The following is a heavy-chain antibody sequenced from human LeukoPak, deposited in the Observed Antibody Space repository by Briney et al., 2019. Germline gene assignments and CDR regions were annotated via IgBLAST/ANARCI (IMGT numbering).Heavy chain of an antibody. V-gene: IGHV1-18*04. CDR2: ISAYNGNT. CDR1: GYTFTSYG. CDR3: ARGRVGRYCSSTSCYAFDI. Sequence: ASVKVSCKASGYTFTSYGISWVRQAPGQGLEWMGWISAYNGNTNYAQKLQGRVTMTTDTSTSTAYMELRSLRSDDTAVYYCARGRVGRYCSSTSCYAFDIWGQGTMVTVSS. J-gene: IGHJ3*02. D-gene: IGHD2-2*01.